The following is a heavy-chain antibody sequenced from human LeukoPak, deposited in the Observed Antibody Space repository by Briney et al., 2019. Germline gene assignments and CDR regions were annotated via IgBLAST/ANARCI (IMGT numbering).Heavy chain of an antibody. J-gene: IGHJ4*02. Sequence: PGGSLRLSCAASGFTFNNYAMNWVRQAPGKGREWVSSISGGGETTYYADSAKGRFIISRDNSQNTLYLQMNSLRAEDTAVYYCARDYADYVGYFFFDYWGQGTLVTVSS. V-gene: IGHV3-23*01. CDR1: GFTFNNYA. D-gene: IGHD4-17*01. CDR2: ISGGGETT. CDR3: ARDYADYVGYFFFDY.